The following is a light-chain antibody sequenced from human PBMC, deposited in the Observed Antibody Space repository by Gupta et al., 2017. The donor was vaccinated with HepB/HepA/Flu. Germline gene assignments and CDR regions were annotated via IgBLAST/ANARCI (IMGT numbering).Light chain of an antibody. CDR2: EVS. Sequence: QSAPTQPSPLSGSPGQPLTISCPGTSSDVGSYNLVSWYQQHPGKAPKLMIYEVSKRPSGVSNRFSGSKSGNTASLTISGLQAEDEADYYCCSYAGSSTHVVFGGGTKLTVL. J-gene: IGLJ2*01. V-gene: IGLV2-23*02. CDR1: SSDVGSYNL. CDR3: CSYAGSSTHVV.